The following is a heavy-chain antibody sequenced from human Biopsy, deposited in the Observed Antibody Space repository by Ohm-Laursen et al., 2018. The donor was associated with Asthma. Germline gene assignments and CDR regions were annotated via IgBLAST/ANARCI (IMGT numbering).Heavy chain of an antibody. CDR3: ARGYSGSDRIVYYYSGLEV. CDR1: GDSFSNYA. CDR2: LIPVLGTP. D-gene: IGHD5-12*01. J-gene: IGHJ6*02. V-gene: IGHV1-69*13. Sequence: GASVKASCKASGDSFSNYAISWGRQAPGQGLEWMGGLIPVLGTPDHAQMFEGRVTITADESTSTAYMELSSLSSEDTAVYYCARGYSGSDRIVYYYSGLEVWGQGTTVTVSS.